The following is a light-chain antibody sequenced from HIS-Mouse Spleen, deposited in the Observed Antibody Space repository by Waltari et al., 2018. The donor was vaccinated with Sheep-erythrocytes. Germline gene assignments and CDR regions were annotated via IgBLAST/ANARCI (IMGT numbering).Light chain of an antibody. CDR2: EGS. CDR1: SSDVGSYNL. V-gene: IGLV2-23*01. CDR3: CSYAGSSTPWV. Sequence: QSALTQPASVSGSPGQSITIYCTGTSSDVGSYNLVSWYQQHPGKAPKLMIYEGSKRPSGVSNRFSGSKSGNTASLTLSGLQAEDEADYYCCSYAGSSTPWVFGGGTKLTVL. J-gene: IGLJ3*02.